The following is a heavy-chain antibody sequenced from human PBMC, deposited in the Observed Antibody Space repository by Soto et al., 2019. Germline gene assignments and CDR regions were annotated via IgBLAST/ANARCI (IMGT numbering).Heavy chain of an antibody. V-gene: IGHV3-23*01. CDR2: ISNSGAAT. CDR3: AKLSSSGWYGHIDY. J-gene: IGHJ4*02. Sequence: PGGSLRLSCVVSEFTFSNYAMSWVRQAPGKGLEWVSVISNSGAATYYADSVKGRFTISRDGSKNTLYLHMHSLRAEDTAVYYCAKLSSSGWYGHIDYWGQGTPVTVS. CDR1: EFTFSNYA. D-gene: IGHD6-19*01.